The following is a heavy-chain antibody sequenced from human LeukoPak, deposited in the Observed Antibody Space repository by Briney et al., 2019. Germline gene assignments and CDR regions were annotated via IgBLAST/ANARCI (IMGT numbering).Heavy chain of an antibody. CDR2: ISYTASYT. V-gene: IGHV3-11*05. CDR3: ARDPLQPPVGY. D-gene: IGHD4-11*01. Sequence: GGSLRLSCAASGFTFSSYAMSWIRQAPGKGLEWVAYISYTASYTNYADSVKGRFTISRDNAKNSLYLLMNSLRAEDTAVYYCARDPLQPPVGYWGQGTLVTVSS. J-gene: IGHJ4*02. CDR1: GFTFSSYA.